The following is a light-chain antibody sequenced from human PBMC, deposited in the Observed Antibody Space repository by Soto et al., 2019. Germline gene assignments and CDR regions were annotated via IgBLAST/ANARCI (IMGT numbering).Light chain of an antibody. V-gene: IGKV3-20*01. J-gene: IGKJ5*01. CDR2: GAS. CDR3: QQRHAWPIT. Sequence: DIGLTQSPGTLSLCPGEGASLXCRASQSVCSGYRAWHQHKPGQVPTLLGYGASSRAPGSPDRVSGSGSATEVTRTSSSLQSEDSAVYYCQQRHAWPITFGQGTRLEIK. CDR1: QSVCSGY.